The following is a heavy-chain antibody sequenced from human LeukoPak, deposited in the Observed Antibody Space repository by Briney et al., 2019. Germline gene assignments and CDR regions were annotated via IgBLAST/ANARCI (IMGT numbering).Heavy chain of an antibody. CDR1: GYTFTSYY. CDR2: INPSGGST. CDR3: ARDGLAAAGTTDSLLDYYYYMDV. V-gene: IGHV1-46*01. D-gene: IGHD6-13*01. J-gene: IGHJ6*03. Sequence: ASVTVSCKASGYTFTSYYMHWVRQAPGQGLEWMGLINPSGGSTSYAQKFQGRVTMTRDTSTSTVYMELSSLRSEDTAVYYCARDGLAAAGTTDSLLDYYYYMDVWGKGTTVTVSS.